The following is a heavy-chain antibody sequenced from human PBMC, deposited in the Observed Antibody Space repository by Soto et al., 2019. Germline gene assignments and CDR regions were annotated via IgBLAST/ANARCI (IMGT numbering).Heavy chain of an antibody. V-gene: IGHV3-23*01. D-gene: IGHD3-10*01. CDR3: AKASGRVHYGMHV. Sequence: GGSLRLSCAASGFPFSMFAMNWVRQAPGKGLEWISGIRGSGGGTYYADSVKGRFTISRDDSRNMLYLEINTLRGEDTAVYYCAKASGRVHYGMHVWGQGTTVTVSS. CDR2: IRGSGGGT. CDR1: GFPFSMFA. J-gene: IGHJ6*02.